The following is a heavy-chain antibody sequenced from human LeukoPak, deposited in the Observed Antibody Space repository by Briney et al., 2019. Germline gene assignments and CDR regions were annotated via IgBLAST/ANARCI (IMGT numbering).Heavy chain of an antibody. CDR3: ASLEGGPSDGR. CDR1: GFPVRSRY. CDR2: IYSGGTT. J-gene: IGHJ4*02. V-gene: IGHV3-53*01. Sequence: PGGSLRLSCEVSGFPVRSRYMTWVRQPPGKGLECVAVIYSGGTTYHIDSVKGRFTISRDISKSTMYLEMNNLRVEDTAIYYCASLEGGPSDGRWGQGTLVTASS. D-gene: IGHD3-3*01.